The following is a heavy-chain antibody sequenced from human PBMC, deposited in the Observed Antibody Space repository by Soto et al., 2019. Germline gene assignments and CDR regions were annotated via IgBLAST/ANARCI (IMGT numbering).Heavy chain of an antibody. J-gene: IGHJ4*02. CDR1: GGSISSGSYC. V-gene: IGHV4-31*03. CDR2: IYYSGST. D-gene: IGHD4-17*01. CDR3: AIAVTTVTTYDY. Sequence: QVQLQESGPGLVKPSQTLSLTCTVSGGSISSGSYCWSWIRQHPGKSLEWIGYIYYSGSTYYNPSLKSRVTISVDTSKNQFSLKLSSVTAADTAVYYCAIAVTTVTTYDYWGQGTLVTVSS.